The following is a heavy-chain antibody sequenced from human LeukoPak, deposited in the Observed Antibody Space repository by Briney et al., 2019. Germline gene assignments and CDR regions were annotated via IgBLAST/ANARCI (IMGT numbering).Heavy chain of an antibody. CDR2: FSGDHGST. J-gene: IGHJ6*03. V-gene: IGHV3-23*01. Sequence: GGSLRLSCAVSGFTFSNHAMSWIRQAPGKGLEWVSAFSGDHGSTYNGDSLKGRFTFSRDKSKNTLYLQMNSLRAEDTAVYYCASSRGGYCSSTTCRYYYYYYMDVWGKGTTVTVSS. CDR1: GFTFSNHA. D-gene: IGHD2-2*01. CDR3: ASSRGGYCSSTTCRYYYYYYMDV.